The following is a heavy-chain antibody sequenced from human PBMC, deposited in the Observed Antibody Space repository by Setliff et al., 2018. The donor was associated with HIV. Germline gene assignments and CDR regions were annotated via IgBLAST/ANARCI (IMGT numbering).Heavy chain of an antibody. J-gene: IGHJ4*02. Sequence: SETLSLTCAVYGGSFSDYYWTWIRQSPGKGLEWIGEINHRGSTNYNPSLKSRVTISVDTSKNQFSLKLSSVTAADTAVYYCARFPGGTRSFDYWGQGTLVTVSS. CDR3: ARFPGGTRSFDY. V-gene: IGHV4-34*01. CDR1: GGSFSDYY. D-gene: IGHD2-15*01. CDR2: INHRGST.